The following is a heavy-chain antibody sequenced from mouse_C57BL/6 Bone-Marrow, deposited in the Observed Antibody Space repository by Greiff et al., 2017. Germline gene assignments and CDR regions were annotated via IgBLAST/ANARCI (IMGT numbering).Heavy chain of an antibody. D-gene: IGHD4-1*01. CDR3: AREGNWERKAWFAY. CDR2: ISDGGSYT. Sequence: EVQRVESGGGLVKPGGSLKLSCAASGFTFSSYAMSWFRQTPEKRLEWVATISDGGSYTYYPANVKGRFTISRDNAKNNLYLQMSHLKSEDTAMYYCAREGNWERKAWFAYWGQGTLVTVSA. CDR1: GFTFSSYA. V-gene: IGHV5-4*01. J-gene: IGHJ3*01.